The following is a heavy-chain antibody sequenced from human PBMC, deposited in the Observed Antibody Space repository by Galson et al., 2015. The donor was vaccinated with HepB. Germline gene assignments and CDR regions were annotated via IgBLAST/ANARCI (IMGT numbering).Heavy chain of an antibody. CDR2: ISSNGGST. CDR1: GFTFSSYA. Sequence: SLRLSCAASGFTFSSYAMHWVRQAPGKGLEYVSAISSNGGSTYYADSVKGRFTISRDNSKNTLYLQMSSLRAEDTAVYYCVKDIAAALDAFDIWGQGTMVTVSS. D-gene: IGHD6-13*01. J-gene: IGHJ3*02. CDR3: VKDIAAALDAFDI. V-gene: IGHV3-64D*06.